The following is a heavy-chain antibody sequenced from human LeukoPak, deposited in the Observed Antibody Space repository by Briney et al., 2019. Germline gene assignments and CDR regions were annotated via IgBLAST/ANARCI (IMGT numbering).Heavy chain of an antibody. CDR2: VSYDGDIQ. V-gene: IGHV3-30*10. CDR3: ARVQCSGATCPGGPFDI. Sequence: PGRSLRLSCAASGFTFSTYVMHWVRQAPGKGLEWVAGVSYDGDIQYYTDSVRGRFTISRVNSENTLFLQMNSLRPEDTAVFFCARVQCSGATCPGGPFDIWGQGTMVSVSS. J-gene: IGHJ3*02. D-gene: IGHD2-15*01. CDR1: GFTFSTYV.